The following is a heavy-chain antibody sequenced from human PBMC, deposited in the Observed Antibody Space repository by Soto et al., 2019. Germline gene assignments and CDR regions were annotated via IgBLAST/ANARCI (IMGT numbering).Heavy chain of an antibody. Sequence: QVPLVQSGAEVKKPGSSVKVSCKASGGTFSSYAISWVRQAPGQGLEWMGGIIPIFGTANYAQKFQGRVKITAPESTSTDYMELSSLRAEDTAVYYCARNYGDYVPITFWGQGTLVTVSS. V-gene: IGHV1-69*01. CDR3: ARNYGDYVPITF. D-gene: IGHD4-17*01. J-gene: IGHJ4*02. CDR2: IIPIFGTA. CDR1: GGTFSSYA.